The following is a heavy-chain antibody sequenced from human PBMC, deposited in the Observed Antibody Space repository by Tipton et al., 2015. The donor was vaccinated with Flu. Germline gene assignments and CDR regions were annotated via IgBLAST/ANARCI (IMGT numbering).Heavy chain of an antibody. CDR3: ARHQSSSLLPFDY. V-gene: IGHV4-38-2*01. D-gene: IGHD6-6*01. J-gene: IGHJ4*02. CDR2: IHRSGDT. Sequence: TLSLTCSVSGDSIGSRYYWGWIRQPPGKGLEWIGNIHRSGDTYRNPSPKSRVTISVDTSENQFSLRLTSVTAADTAVYYCARHQSSSLLPFDYWDQGTLVTVSS. CDR1: GDSIGSRYY.